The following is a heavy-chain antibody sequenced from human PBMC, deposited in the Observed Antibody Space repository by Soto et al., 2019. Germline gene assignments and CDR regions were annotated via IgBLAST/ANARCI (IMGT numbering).Heavy chain of an antibody. J-gene: IGHJ2*01. V-gene: IGHV3-13*01. CDR3: ARGSGGCSGGSCRYWYFDL. CDR1: GFTFSSYD. CDR2: IGTAGDT. D-gene: IGHD2-15*01. Sequence: EVQLVESGGGLVQPGGSLRLSCAASGFTFSSYDMHWVRQATGKGLEWVSAIGTAGDTYYPGSVKGRFTISRENAKNSFYLKMNSLRAEDTAVYYCARGSGGCSGGSCRYWYFDLWGRGTLVTVSS.